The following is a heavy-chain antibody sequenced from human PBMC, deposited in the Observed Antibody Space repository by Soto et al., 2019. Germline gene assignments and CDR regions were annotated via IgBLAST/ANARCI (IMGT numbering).Heavy chain of an antibody. V-gene: IGHV5-10-1*01. CDR1: GYSFTSYW. J-gene: IGHJ4*02. CDR3: ARADCSTTSCYSYGDPFDY. D-gene: IGHD2-2*01. Sequence: PGASLKISCKGSGYSFTSYWITWVRQMPGKGLVWMGRINPSDSYTNYSPSFRGHVTISADKSISTAYLQWHSLKASDTAMYYCARADCSTTSCYSYGDPFDYWGQGTLVTVSS. CDR2: INPSDSYT.